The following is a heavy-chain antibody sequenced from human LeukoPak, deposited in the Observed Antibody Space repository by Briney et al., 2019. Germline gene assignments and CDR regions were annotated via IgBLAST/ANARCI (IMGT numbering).Heavy chain of an antibody. D-gene: IGHD5-18*01. CDR3: ARENRGYSYGSYFDY. CDR1: GYTFTSYG. CDR2: ISAYNGNT. V-gene: IGHV1-18*01. Sequence: ASVKVSFKASGYTFTSYGISWVRQAPGQGVEWMGWISAYNGNTNYAQKLRGRVTMTTDTSTSTAYMELRSLRSDDTAVYYCARENRGYSYGSYFDYWGQGTVVTVSA. J-gene: IGHJ4*02.